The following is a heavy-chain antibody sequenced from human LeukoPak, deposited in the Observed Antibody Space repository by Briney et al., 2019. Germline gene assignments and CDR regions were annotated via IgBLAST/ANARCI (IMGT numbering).Heavy chain of an antibody. CDR3: TSWGDTTAEYFQR. J-gene: IGHJ1*01. CDR2: INPDGRDT. V-gene: IGHV3-7*01. CDR1: GFTFNRCW. D-gene: IGHD2-21*02. Sequence: GGSLRLSCVVSGFTFNRCWMNWVRQAPGKALEWVAHINPDGRDTYYVDSVKGRFTISRDNAQNSMYLQMNSLRVEDAAVYYCTSWGDTTAEYFQRWGQGTLVTVSS.